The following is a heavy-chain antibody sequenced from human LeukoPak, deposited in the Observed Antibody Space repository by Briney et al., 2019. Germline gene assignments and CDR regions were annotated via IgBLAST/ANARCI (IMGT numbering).Heavy chain of an antibody. V-gene: IGHV3-72*01. CDR3: TRLVGAND. CDR1: GFTFSDHA. CDR2: IRNKANSYTT. D-gene: IGHD1-26*01. J-gene: IGHJ4*02. Sequence: GGSLRLSCAASGFTFSDHAMDWVRQAPGKGVEWVGRIRNKANSYTTEYAASVQGRFTVSRDDSMNSLYLQMNSMKTEDTAVYYCTRLVGANDWGQGTLVTVSS.